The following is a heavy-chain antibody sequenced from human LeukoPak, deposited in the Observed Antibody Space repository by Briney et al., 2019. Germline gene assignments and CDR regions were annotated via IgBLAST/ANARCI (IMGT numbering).Heavy chain of an antibody. CDR3: ATYTQHFGAPGGADY. CDR1: RLTFSGYW. D-gene: IGHD2-8*02. CDR2: INKDGSEK. V-gene: IGHV3-7*03. J-gene: IGHJ4*02. Sequence: GGSLRLSCVVSRLTFSGYWMRWVRQAPGKGLEWVAAINKDGSEKRYVDSVEGRFTISRDNARNSVYLQMASLGAEDTAVYYCATYTQHFGAPGGADYWGLGALVTVSS.